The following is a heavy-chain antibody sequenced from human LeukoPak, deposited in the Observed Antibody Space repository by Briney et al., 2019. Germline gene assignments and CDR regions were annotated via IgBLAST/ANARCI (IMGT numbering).Heavy chain of an antibody. D-gene: IGHD3-3*01. V-gene: IGHV3-21*04. CDR2: IFPSGGEI. Sequence: PGGSLRLSCAASGFTFSTFAMIWVRQPPGKGLEWVSSIFPSGGEIHYADSVKGRFTISRDNAKNSLYLQMNSLRAEDTALYYCAGHFGAWHYFDYWGQGTLVTVSS. CDR1: GFTFSTFA. CDR3: AGHFGAWHYFDY. J-gene: IGHJ4*02.